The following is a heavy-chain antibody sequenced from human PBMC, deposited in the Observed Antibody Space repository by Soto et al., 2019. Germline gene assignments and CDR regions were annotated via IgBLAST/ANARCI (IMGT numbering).Heavy chain of an antibody. D-gene: IGHD3-3*01. J-gene: IGHJ5*02. CDR2: TYYRSKWYN. V-gene: IGHV6-1*01. Sequence: PSQTLSLTCAISGDGVSSNSAAWNWIRQSPSRGLEWLGRTYYRSKWYNDYAVSVKSRITINPDTSKNQFSLQLNSVTPEDTAVYYCARGERITIFGVVSNWFDPWGQGTLVTVSS. CDR3: ARGERITIFGVVSNWFDP. CDR1: GDGVSSNSAA.